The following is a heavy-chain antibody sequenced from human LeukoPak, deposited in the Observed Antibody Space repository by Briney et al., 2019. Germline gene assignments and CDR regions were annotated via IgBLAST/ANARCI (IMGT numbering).Heavy chain of an antibody. D-gene: IGHD3-10*01. Sequence: PSETLSLTCTVSGGSISSYYWSWIRQPPGKGLEWIGYIYYSGSTNYNPSLKSRVTISVDTSKNQLSLKLSSVTAADTAVYYCARVRWGGWFDPWGQGTLVTVSS. CDR2: IYYSGST. V-gene: IGHV4-59*01. J-gene: IGHJ5*02. CDR3: ARVRWGGWFDP. CDR1: GGSISSYY.